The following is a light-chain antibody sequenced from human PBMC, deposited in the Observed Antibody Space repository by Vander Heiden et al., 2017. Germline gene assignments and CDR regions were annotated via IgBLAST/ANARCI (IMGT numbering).Light chain of an antibody. Sequence: IVLNLSPGTLSLSPGDIPTLSCRASQSVSSSYLAWYQQKPGQAPRLLIYGASYRATGIPDRFSGSGSGTGFTLTISRLEPEDFAVYYCQQYGSSAYTFGQGTKLEIK. CDR1: QSVSSSY. CDR3: QQYGSSAYT. J-gene: IGKJ2*01. V-gene: IGKV3-20*01. CDR2: GAS.